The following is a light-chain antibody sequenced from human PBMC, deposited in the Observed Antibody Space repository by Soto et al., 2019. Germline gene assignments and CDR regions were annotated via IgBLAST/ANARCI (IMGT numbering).Light chain of an antibody. CDR2: GAS. J-gene: IGKJ5*01. Sequence: EIVMTQSPATLSASPGERATLSCRASQSVSSNLAWYQQKPGQAPRLLIYGASTRATGIPARFSGSGSGTYFTLTIRTLQSEDFAVYYCQQYNNWPINCGQGTRLEIK. CDR3: QQYNNWPIN. V-gene: IGKV3-15*01. CDR1: QSVSSN.